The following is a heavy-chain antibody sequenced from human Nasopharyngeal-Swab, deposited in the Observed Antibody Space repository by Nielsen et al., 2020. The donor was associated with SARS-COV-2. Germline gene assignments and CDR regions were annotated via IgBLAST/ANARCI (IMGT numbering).Heavy chain of an antibody. V-gene: IGHV3-9*01. Sequence: GGSLRLSCAASGFTFDDYAMHWVRQAPGKGLEWVSGISWNSGSIGYADSVKGRFTISRDNAKNSLYLQMNGLRAEDTALYYCAKGVDYGDYGRGFDYWGQGTLVTVSS. CDR1: GFTFDDYA. CDR2: ISWNSGSI. D-gene: IGHD4-17*01. CDR3: AKGVDYGDYGRGFDY. J-gene: IGHJ4*02.